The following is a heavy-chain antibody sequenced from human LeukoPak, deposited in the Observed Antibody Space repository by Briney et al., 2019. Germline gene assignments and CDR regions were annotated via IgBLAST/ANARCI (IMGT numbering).Heavy chain of an antibody. CDR1: GYTFTYYT. V-gene: IGHV7-4-1*02. J-gene: IGHJ4*02. CDR2: INTNTGNP. CDR3: VRNGIYPLIYYDY. D-gene: IGHD5-12*01. Sequence: ASVKVSCKASGYTFTYYTLNWVRQAPGQGLEWIGWINTNTGNPTYAQGFTGRFVFSLDTSVSTAFLQISSLKAADTAVYYCVRNGIYPLIYYDYWGQGTLVTVSS.